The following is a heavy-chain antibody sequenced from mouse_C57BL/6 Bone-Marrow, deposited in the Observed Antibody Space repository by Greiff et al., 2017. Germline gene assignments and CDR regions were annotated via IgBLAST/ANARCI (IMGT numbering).Heavy chain of an antibody. CDR3: ALDLSWFAY. Sequence: EVQVVESGPELVKPGASVKIPCKASGYTFTDYNMDWVKQSHGKSLEWIGDINPNNGGTIYNQKFKGKATLTVDKSSSTAYMELRSLTSETTAVYYCALDLSWFAYWGQGTLVTVSA. J-gene: IGHJ3*01. V-gene: IGHV1-18*01. CDR2: INPNNGGT. CDR1: GYTFTDYN.